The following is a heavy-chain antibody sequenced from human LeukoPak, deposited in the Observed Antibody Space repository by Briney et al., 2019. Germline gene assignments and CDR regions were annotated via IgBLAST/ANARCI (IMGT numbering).Heavy chain of an antibody. CDR3: ARGPTTVTRAFDY. CDR1: GGSFSIYY. Sequence: SETLSLTCTVSGGSFSIYYWSWIRQPAGKGLEWIGRIYTSGNTNYNPSLKSRVTMSVDTSKNQFSLKLSSVTAADTAVYYCARGPTTVTRAFDYWGQGTLVTVSS. J-gene: IGHJ4*02. V-gene: IGHV4-4*07. D-gene: IGHD4-17*01. CDR2: IYTSGNT.